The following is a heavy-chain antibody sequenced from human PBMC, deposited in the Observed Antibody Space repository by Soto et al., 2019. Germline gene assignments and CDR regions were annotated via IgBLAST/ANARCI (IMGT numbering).Heavy chain of an antibody. J-gene: IGHJ3*02. V-gene: IGHV3-30*18. D-gene: IGHD6-19*01. CDR1: GFTFSSYG. CDR2: ISYDGSNK. Sequence: QVQLVESGGGVVQPGRSLRLSCAASGFTFSSYGMHWVRQAPGKGLEWVAVISYDGSNKYYADSVKGRFTISRDNSKNTLYLQMNSLRAEDKDVYYCAKDLGVAGDDAFDIWGQGTMVTVSS. CDR3: AKDLGVAGDDAFDI.